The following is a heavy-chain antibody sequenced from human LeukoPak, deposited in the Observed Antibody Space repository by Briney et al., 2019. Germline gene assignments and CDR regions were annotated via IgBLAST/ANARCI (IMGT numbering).Heavy chain of an antibody. J-gene: IGHJ6*02. Sequence: ASVKVSCKASGYTFTSYGISWVRQAPGQGLEWMGWISAYNGNTNYAQKLQGRVTMTTDTSTSTAYVELRSLRSDDTAVYYCAREGIAAAPYYYGMDVWGQGTTVTVSS. CDR2: ISAYNGNT. D-gene: IGHD6-13*01. CDR3: AREGIAAAPYYYGMDV. CDR1: GYTFTSYG. V-gene: IGHV1-18*01.